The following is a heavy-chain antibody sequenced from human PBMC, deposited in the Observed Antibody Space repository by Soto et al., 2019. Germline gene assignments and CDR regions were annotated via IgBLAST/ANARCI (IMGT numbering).Heavy chain of an antibody. CDR1: GASIISGAYY. CDR3: ARAKRGLRFLEWLPTYGMDV. D-gene: IGHD3-3*01. J-gene: IGHJ6*02. Sequence: SETLSLTCTVSGASIISGAYYWIWIRQHPGKGLEWIGYIYYRGNTYYNPSLKSRVNISVDTSKNQLSLKLNSVSAADTAVYYCARAKRGLRFLEWLPTYGMDVWGQGTTVTVSS. V-gene: IGHV4-31*03. CDR2: IYYRGNT.